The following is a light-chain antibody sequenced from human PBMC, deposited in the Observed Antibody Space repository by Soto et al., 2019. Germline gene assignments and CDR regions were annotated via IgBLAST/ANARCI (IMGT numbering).Light chain of an antibody. J-gene: IGLJ2*01. Sequence: QSALTQPASVSGSPGQSITISCTGSSSDIGDYNYVSWFQQHPGTAPKLIIFGVSNRPSGISDRFSGSKSGNTASLTISGLQAEDEADYYCNSYTSVTTPHLVFGGGTKLTVL. V-gene: IGLV2-14*01. CDR1: SSDIGDYNY. CDR3: NSYTSVTTPHLV. CDR2: GVS.